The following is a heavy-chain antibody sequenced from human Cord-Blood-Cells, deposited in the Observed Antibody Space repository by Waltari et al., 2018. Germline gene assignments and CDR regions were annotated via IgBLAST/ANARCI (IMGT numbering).Heavy chain of an antibody. J-gene: IGHJ4*02. CDR3: ARVSVGEYGDFDY. D-gene: IGHD1-26*01. V-gene: IGHV1-18*01. CDR2: ISAYNGNT. Sequence: QVQLVQYGAEVTKTGASVKVSCKAPGYTFTSYGLSGVAQAPGQGLERMGWISAYNGNTNDAQKLHGRVTITTDTSTSTAYMGLRSLGSDDTAVYYCARVSVGEYGDFDYWGQGTLVTVSS. CDR1: GYTFTSYG.